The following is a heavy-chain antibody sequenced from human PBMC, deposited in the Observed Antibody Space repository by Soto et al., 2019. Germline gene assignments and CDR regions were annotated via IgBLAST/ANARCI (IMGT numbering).Heavy chain of an antibody. Sequence: QVQLQESGPGLVKPSETLSLTCSVAGGSISSYYWSWIRQPPGKGLEWSGYIYYSGSTNYSPSLKRRVTKSVDTSKNQFSLKLSSVTAADTDVYYCARAGYYDSGFYYYYLDVWGKGTTVTVSS. V-gene: IGHV4-59*01. CDR1: GGSISSYY. CDR3: ARAGYYDSGFYYYYLDV. D-gene: IGHD3-10*01. J-gene: IGHJ6*03. CDR2: IYYSGST.